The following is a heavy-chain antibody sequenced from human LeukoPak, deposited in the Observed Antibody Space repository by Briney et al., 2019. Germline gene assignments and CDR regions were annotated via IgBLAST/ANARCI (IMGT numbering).Heavy chain of an antibody. CDR3: ARDHDTQWLAFDY. D-gene: IGHD6-19*01. CDR2: IYHSGST. Sequence: SETLSLTCTLSGGSISSYYWSWIRQPPGKGLEWIGYIYHSGSTNYNPSLKSRITISVDTSKNQFSLKLSSVTAADTAVYYCARDHDTQWLAFDYWGQGTLVTVSS. V-gene: IGHV4-59*01. J-gene: IGHJ4*02. CDR1: GGSISSYY.